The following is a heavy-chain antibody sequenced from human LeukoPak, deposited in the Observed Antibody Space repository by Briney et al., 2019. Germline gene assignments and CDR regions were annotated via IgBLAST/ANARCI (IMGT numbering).Heavy chain of an antibody. CDR3: ARDFIAARGEYYYYMDV. CDR1: GYTFTGYY. Sequence: ASVKVSCKASGYTFTGYYIHWVRQAPGQGLEWMGWINPTSGGTNYAQNFQGSVAMTRDTSISTAYMELSRLRSDDTAVYYCARDFIAARGEYYYYMDVWGKGTTVTVSS. J-gene: IGHJ6*03. D-gene: IGHD6-6*01. CDR2: INPTSGGT. V-gene: IGHV1-2*02.